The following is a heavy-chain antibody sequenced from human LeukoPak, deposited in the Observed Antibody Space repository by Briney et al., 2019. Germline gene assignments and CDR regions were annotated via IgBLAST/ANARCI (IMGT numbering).Heavy chain of an antibody. CDR2: IIPIFGTA. Sequence: SVKVSCKASGGTFSSYAISWVRQAPGQGLEWMGGIIPIFGTANYAQKFQGRVTITTDESTSTVYMELSSLRSEDTAVYYCARSYGCSGGSCYSTPEIGSAFDIWGQGTMVTVSS. J-gene: IGHJ3*02. V-gene: IGHV1-69*05. CDR1: GGTFSSYA. CDR3: ARSYGCSGGSCYSTPEIGSAFDI. D-gene: IGHD2-15*01.